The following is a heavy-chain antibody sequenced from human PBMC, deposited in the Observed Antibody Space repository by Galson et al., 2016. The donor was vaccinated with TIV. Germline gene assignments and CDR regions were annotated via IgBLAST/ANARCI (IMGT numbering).Heavy chain of an antibody. J-gene: IGHJ6*02. CDR3: ARDRVVDATYYYYYYGMDV. Sequence: SLRLSCAASGFTFSSYAMHWVRQAPGKGLEWVSLISDGGKTSYSDSVKGRFTISRDNSKNTLYLQMNSLRVDDTGVYYCARDRVVDATYYYYYYGMDVWGQGTAVTVSS. V-gene: IGHV3-30*14. D-gene: IGHD2-15*01. CDR1: GFTFSSYA. CDR2: ISDGGKT.